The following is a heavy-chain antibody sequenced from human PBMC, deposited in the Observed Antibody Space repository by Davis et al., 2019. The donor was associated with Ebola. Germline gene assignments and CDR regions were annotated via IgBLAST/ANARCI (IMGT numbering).Heavy chain of an antibody. Sequence: PSETLSLTCTVSGGSISSYYWSWIRQPPGKGLEWIGYIYYSGSTYYNPSLKSRVTISVDTSKNQFSLKLSSVTAADTAVYYCASSAVVSGSDAFDIWGQGTMVTVSS. CDR3: ASSAVVSGSDAFDI. D-gene: IGHD2-8*02. V-gene: IGHV4-59*12. CDR1: GGSISSYY. J-gene: IGHJ3*02. CDR2: IYYSGST.